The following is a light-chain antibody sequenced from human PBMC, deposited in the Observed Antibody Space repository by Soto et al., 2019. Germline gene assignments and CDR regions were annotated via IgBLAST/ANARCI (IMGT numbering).Light chain of an antibody. J-gene: IGKJ3*01. V-gene: IGKV1-39*01. CDR2: AAS. CDR3: QQSYSTPFT. CDR1: QNISSY. Sequence: DIQMTQSPSSLSASVGDRVTITCRASQNISSYLNWYQQKPGEPPKVLIYAASSLQSGVPSRFSGSGSGTDFTLTISSLQPEDFATYYCQQSYSTPFTFGPGTKPDIK.